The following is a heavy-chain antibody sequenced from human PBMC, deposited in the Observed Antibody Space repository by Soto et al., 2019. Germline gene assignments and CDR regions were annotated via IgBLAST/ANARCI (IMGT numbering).Heavy chain of an antibody. Sequence: SETQSLTCPFSGGSISSSIYYGGWIRRPPGKGLEWIGSIFYSGSANYNPSLKSRVTISVHTSNSQFSLELSSVTAADTAVYYCARGLISGSHYSGGWYYFDSWGQGTQVTVSS. J-gene: IGHJ4*02. V-gene: IGHV4-39*07. CDR1: GGSISSSIYY. CDR2: IFYSGSA. CDR3: ARGLISGSHYSGGWYYFDS. D-gene: IGHD1-26*01.